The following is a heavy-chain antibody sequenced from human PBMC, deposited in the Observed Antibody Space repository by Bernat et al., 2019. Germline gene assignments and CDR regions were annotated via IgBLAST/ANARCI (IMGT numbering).Heavy chain of an antibody. J-gene: IGHJ6*02. CDR3: ARVGAAAAGTSYYYGMDV. CDR2: MYYSGAT. CDR1: GGSISSSTYY. V-gene: IGHV4-39*07. D-gene: IGHD6-13*01. Sequence: QLHLEESGPGLVKPSETLSLTCTVSGGSISSSTYYWGWVRQPPGQGLEWVGSMYYSGATYYSPPLRSRVTISVDTSKNQFSLRVTSVTAADTAVYYCARVGAAAAGTSYYYGMDVWGQGTTVTVSS.